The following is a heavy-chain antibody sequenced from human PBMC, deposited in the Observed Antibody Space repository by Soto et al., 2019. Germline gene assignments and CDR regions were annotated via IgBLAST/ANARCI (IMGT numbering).Heavy chain of an antibody. J-gene: IGHJ6*02. CDR3: AKTTPIVGATSYYFYGMDV. V-gene: IGHV3-23*01. CDR2: VSASGGST. CDR1: GFTFSSHA. D-gene: IGHD1-26*01. Sequence: SLRLSCVASGFTFSSHAMTWVRQAPGKGLEWVSSVSASGGSTYYAESVKGRFSISRDNSKNTLFLQMNSLRAEDTAVYYCAKTTPIVGATSYYFYGMDVWGQGTTVTVSS.